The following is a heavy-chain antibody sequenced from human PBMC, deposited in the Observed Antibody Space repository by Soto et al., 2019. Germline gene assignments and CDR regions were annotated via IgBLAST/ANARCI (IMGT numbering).Heavy chain of an antibody. CDR3: AKEDITIFGTVFDY. V-gene: IGHV3-30*18. D-gene: IGHD3-3*01. CDR2: ISYDGSNK. J-gene: IGHJ4*02. Sequence: QVQLVESGGGVVQPGRSLRLSCAASGFTFSSYGMHWVRQAPGKGLEWVAVISYDGSNKYYADSVKGRFTISRDNSKNTRYLQMNSLRAEDTAVYYCAKEDITIFGTVFDYWGQGTLVTVSS. CDR1: GFTFSSYG.